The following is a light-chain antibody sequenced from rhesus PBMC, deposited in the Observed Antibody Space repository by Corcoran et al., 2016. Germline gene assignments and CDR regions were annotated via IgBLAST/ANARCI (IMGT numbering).Light chain of an antibody. V-gene: IGKV1-74*01. CDR3: QHSYGTPLT. CDR1: ENVNNY. Sequence: DIQMTQSPSSLSASVGDRVTITCRASENVNNYLHWYQQKPGKAPKLLIYSASTLQSGVPSRFSGSGSGTDYTFPISSLPPEDVATYYCQHSYGTPLTFGGGTKVEIK. CDR2: SAS. J-gene: IGKJ4*01.